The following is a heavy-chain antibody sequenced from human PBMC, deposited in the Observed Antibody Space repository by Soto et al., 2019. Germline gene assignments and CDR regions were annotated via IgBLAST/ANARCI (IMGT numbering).Heavy chain of an antibody. CDR1: GFAFSSYA. V-gene: IGHV3-23*01. J-gene: IGHJ3*02. CDR2: ISGSGGST. D-gene: IGHD3-3*01. Sequence: EVQLLESGGGLGQPGGSLRLSCAASGFAFSSYAMSWVRQAPGKGLEWVSAISGSGGSTSYADSVKGRFTISRDNSKNTLYLQTNSLRAEYTAVYSCAKWQGVYDFGSGTDAFAIWGQGTMVAVSS. CDR3: AKWQGVYDFGSGTDAFAI.